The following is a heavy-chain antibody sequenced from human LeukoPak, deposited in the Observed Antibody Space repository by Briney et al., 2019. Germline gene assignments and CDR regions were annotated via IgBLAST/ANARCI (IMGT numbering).Heavy chain of an antibody. Sequence: GGSLRLSCAASEFIFSNYATTWVRQAPGKGLEWVSSISGSGATTYYADSVKGRFTISRDNSKNTLFLQFNSLRAEDAAVYYCAKDKATVAAKAPFDYWGQGTLVTVSS. CDR1: EFIFSNYA. CDR3: AKDKATVAAKAPFDY. J-gene: IGHJ4*02. V-gene: IGHV3-23*01. D-gene: IGHD2-15*01. CDR2: ISGSGATT.